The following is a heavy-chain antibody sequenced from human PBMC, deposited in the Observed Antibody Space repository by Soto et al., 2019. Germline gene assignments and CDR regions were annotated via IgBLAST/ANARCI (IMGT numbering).Heavy chain of an antibody. Sequence: GGSLRLSCAASGFTFSSYSMNWVRQAPGKGLEWVSYISSSSSTIYYADSVKGRFTISRDNAKNSLYLQMNSLRSEDSAVYYCARENTMVRGVVSGWGQGTLVTVSS. CDR3: ARENTMVRGVVSG. CDR1: GFTFSSYS. D-gene: IGHD3-10*01. J-gene: IGHJ4*02. V-gene: IGHV3-48*01. CDR2: ISSSSSTI.